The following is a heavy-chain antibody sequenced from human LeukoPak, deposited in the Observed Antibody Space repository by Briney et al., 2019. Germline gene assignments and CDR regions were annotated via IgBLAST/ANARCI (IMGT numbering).Heavy chain of an antibody. CDR3: AREISGGNWFDP. CDR1: GYTFTGYC. V-gene: IGHV1-18*04. D-gene: IGHD1-26*01. CDR2: ISAYNGNT. Sequence: ASVKVSCKASGYTFTGYCMHWVRQAPGQGLEWMGWISAYNGNTNYAQKLQGRVTMTTDTSTSTAYMELRSLRSDDTAVYYCAREISGGNWFDPWGQGTLVTVSS. J-gene: IGHJ5*02.